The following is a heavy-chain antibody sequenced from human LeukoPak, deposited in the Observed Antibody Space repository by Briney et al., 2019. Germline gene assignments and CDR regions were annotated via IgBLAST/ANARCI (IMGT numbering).Heavy chain of an antibody. CDR1: GYTLTELS. D-gene: IGHD3-10*01. V-gene: IGHV1-24*01. CDR3: ATDQRGAGLGFVYGSGSFNGLDV. J-gene: IGHJ6*02. Sequence: ASVKVSCKVSGYTLTELSMHWVRQAPGKGLEWMGGFDPEDGETLYAQNFQGRVTMTEDTSTDTGYMELSSLRSEDTAVYYCATDQRGAGLGFVYGSGSFNGLDVWGQGATVTVSS. CDR2: FDPEDGET.